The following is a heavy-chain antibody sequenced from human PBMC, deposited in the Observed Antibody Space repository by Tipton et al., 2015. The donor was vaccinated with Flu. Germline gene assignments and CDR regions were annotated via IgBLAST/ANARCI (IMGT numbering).Heavy chain of an antibody. J-gene: IGHJ4*01. V-gene: IGHV4-34*01. CDR1: GGSFSGDY. D-gene: IGHD7-27*01. CDR3: ASKVANWGVWEPLDY. Sequence: TLSLTCVVYGGSFSGDYCSWIRQPPGKGLEWIGEVNHSGSTNYNPSLKSRVTVSADTSKKQFSLKLTSVTAADTAVYYCASKVANWGVWEPLDYWGHGTLVTVSS. CDR2: VNHSGST.